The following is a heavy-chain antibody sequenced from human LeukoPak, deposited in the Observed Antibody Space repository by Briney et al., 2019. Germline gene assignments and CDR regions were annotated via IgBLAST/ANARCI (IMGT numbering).Heavy chain of an antibody. V-gene: IGHV3-23*01. CDR3: ASGDSSSWYGQFDY. CDR2: ITGSGAET. CDR1: GFTFSKYA. Sequence: PGGSLRLSCAASGFTFSKYAMSWVRQAPGKGLEWVSSITGSGAETYYGDSVKGRFTISRDNSKNTLYLQMNSLRAEDTAVYYCASGDSSSWYGQFDYWGQGTLVTVSS. D-gene: IGHD6-13*01. J-gene: IGHJ4*02.